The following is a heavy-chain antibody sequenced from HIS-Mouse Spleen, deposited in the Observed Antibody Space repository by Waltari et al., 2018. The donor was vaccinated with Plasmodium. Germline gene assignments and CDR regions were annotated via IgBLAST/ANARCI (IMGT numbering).Heavy chain of an antibody. J-gene: IGHJ2*01. CDR3: ARGLRGHYWYFDL. V-gene: IGHV4-34*01. Sequence: QVQLQQWGAGLLKPSETLSLTCAVYGGSFSGYYWRWLRQPPRKGLEWIGESNNSGSTNSNPSRKSRVTISVATSKNQFSLKLSSVTAAYTAVYYCARGLRGHYWYFDLWGRGTLVTVSS. CDR1: GGSFSGYY. CDR2: SNNSGST. D-gene: IGHD3-10*01.